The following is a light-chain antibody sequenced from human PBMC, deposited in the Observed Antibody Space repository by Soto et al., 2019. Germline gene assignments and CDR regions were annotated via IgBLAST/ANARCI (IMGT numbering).Light chain of an antibody. CDR3: QQYNNWPPGT. Sequence: IVLTRYQPILSVSPRAKATPHCRASQSVSSNLAWYQQKPGQAPRLLIYGASTRATGIPARFSGSGSGTEFTLTISSLQSEDFAVYYCQQYNNWPPGTFGQGTEVDI. CDR1: QSVSSN. V-gene: IGKV3-15*01. CDR2: GAS. J-gene: IGKJ1*01.